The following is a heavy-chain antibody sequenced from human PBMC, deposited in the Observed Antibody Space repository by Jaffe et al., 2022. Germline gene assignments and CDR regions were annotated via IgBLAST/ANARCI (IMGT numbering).Heavy chain of an antibody. CDR3: ARRFPSGVHRYLDS. J-gene: IGHJ4*02. CDR1: GFTFSDYW. V-gene: IGHV3-74*01. D-gene: IGHD3-3*01. CDR2: INNDGSTT. Sequence: EVDLVESGGGLVQPGGSLRLSCAASGFTFSDYWMHWVRQAPGKGLVWVSQINNDGSTTDYADSVKGRFTISRDNAKNTVYLQMNSLRAEDTAVYFCARRFPSGVHRYLDSWGQGTLVTVSS.